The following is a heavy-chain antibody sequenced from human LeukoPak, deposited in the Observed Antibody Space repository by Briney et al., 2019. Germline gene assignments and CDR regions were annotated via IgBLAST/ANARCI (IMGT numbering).Heavy chain of an antibody. J-gene: IGHJ4*02. V-gene: IGHV4-34*01. CDR2: INHSGST. D-gene: IGHD3-22*01. CDR3: ARSRMGYDSSGYPYFDY. CDR1: GGSFSGYY. Sequence: PSETLSLTCAVNGGSFSGYYWSWIRQPPGKGLEWIGEINHSGSTNYNPSLKSRVTISVDTSKNQFSLKLSSVTAADTAVYYCARSRMGYDSSGYPYFDYWGQGTLVTVSS.